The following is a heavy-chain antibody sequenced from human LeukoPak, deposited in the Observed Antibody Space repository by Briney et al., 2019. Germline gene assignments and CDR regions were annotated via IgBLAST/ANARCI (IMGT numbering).Heavy chain of an antibody. J-gene: IGHJ4*02. CDR2: IKSKTDGGTT. CDR3: TTADYDFWSGYRDY. Sequence: PGGSLRLSCAASGFTFSNAWMSWVRQAPGKGLEWVGRIKSKTDGGTTDYAAPVKGRFTISRDDSKNTLYLQMNSLKTEDTAVYYCTTADYDFWSGYRDYWGQGTLVTVSS. D-gene: IGHD3-3*01. CDR1: GFTFSNAW. V-gene: IGHV3-15*01.